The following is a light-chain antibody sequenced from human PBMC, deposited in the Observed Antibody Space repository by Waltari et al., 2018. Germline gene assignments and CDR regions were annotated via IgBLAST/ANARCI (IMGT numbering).Light chain of an antibody. V-gene: IGLV2-23*02. CDR1: SSDVGTYDL. CDR3: CSFADSSASWV. Sequence: QSALTQPASVSGSPGQSITISCTGTSSDVGTYDLVSWYQQHPGKAPKRMIHDVNKRPSWVPPLFPGSQSGNTASRTISGLQAEDEAHYYCCSFADSSASWVFGGGTKLTVL. CDR2: DVN. J-gene: IGLJ3*02.